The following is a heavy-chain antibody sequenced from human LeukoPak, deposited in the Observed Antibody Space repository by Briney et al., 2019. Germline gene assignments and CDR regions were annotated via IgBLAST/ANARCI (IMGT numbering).Heavy chain of an antibody. Sequence: SQTLSLTCTVSGGSISSGSYYWSWIRQPAGKGLEWIGRIYTSGSTNYNPSLKSRVTISVDTSKNQFSLKLSSVTAADTAVYYCARVDLEYQLLYDGAFDIWGQGTMVTVSS. CDR3: ARVDLEYQLLYDGAFDI. CDR1: GGSISSGSYY. CDR2: IYTSGST. D-gene: IGHD2-2*02. V-gene: IGHV4-61*02. J-gene: IGHJ3*02.